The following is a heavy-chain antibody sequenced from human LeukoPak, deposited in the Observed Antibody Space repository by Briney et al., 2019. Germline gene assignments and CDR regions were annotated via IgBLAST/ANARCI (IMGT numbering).Heavy chain of an antibody. V-gene: IGHV4-34*01. CDR3: ARQISIWYLNY. J-gene: IGHJ4*02. CDR2: INHSGST. Sequence: PSETLSLTCAVYGGSFSGYYWGWIRQPPGKGLEWIGEINHSGSTNYNPSLKSRVTISVETSKNQFSLKLSSVTAADTAVYYCARQISIWYLNYWGQGTLVTVSS. D-gene: IGHD2-21*01. CDR1: GGSFSGYY.